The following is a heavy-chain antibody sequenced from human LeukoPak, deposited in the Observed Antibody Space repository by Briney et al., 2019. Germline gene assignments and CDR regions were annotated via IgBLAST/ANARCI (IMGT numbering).Heavy chain of an antibody. CDR2: IYYSGST. CDR1: GASISSTSHY. J-gene: IGHJ4*02. CDR3: ARHGGDTVSFDY. V-gene: IGHV4-39*01. Sequence: SETLSLTCTVSGASISSTSHYWGWIRQPPGKGLEWIGSIYYSGSTYYNPSLKSRVTISVDTSKNQFSLKLSSVTAADTAVYYCARHGGDTVSFDYWGQGTLVTVSS. D-gene: IGHD5/OR15-5a*01.